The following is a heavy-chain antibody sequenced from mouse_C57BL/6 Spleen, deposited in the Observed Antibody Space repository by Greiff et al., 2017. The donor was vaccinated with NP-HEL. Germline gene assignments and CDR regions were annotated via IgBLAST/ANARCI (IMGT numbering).Heavy chain of an antibody. CDR2: ISSGSSTI. CDR3: ARGEKFGY. J-gene: IGHJ2*01. Sequence: EVKLEESGGGLVKPGGSLKLSCAASGFTFSDYGMHWVRQAPEKGLAWVAYISSGSSTIYYADTVKGRFTISRDNAKITLFLQMTSLRSEDTAMYYCARGEKFGYWGQGTTLTVSS. V-gene: IGHV5-17*01. CDR1: GFTFSDYG.